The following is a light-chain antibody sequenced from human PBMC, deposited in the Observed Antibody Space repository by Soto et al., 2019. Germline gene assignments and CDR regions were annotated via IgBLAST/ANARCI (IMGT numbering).Light chain of an antibody. CDR2: DAS. Sequence: EIVLTQSPATLSLSPGVRATLSCRASQSVSSYLAWYQQKPGQAPRLLIYDASNRATGIPARFSGSGSGTDFTLTISSLEPEDFAVYYCQQRSATITFGQGTRLEIK. V-gene: IGKV3-11*01. J-gene: IGKJ5*01. CDR1: QSVSSY. CDR3: QQRSATIT.